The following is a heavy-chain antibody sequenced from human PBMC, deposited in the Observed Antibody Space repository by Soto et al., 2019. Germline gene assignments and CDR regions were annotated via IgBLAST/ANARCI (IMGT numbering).Heavy chain of an antibody. Sequence: ESGGGVVQPGRSLRLSXAASGFTLSKFVMHWVRQAPGKGLDWLAVTSNDGINTYYAASVKGRFTISRDNSMNMVYLQMNSLRDEDTALYYCARGNLDVWGQGTTVIVSS. D-gene: IGHD1-1*01. CDR1: GFTLSKFV. CDR3: ARGNLDV. V-gene: IGHV3-30*01. CDR2: TSNDGINT. J-gene: IGHJ6*02.